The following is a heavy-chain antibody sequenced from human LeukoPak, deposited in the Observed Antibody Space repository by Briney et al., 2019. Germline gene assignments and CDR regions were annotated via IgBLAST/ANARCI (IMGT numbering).Heavy chain of an antibody. D-gene: IGHD6-19*01. J-gene: IGHJ4*02. CDR3: ARDGKQWLVLGYFDY. CDR2: ISYDGSNK. Sequence: GRSLRLSCAASGFTFSSYAMHWVRQAPGKGLEWVAVISYDGSNKYYADSVKGRFTISRDNPKNTLYLQMNSLRAEDTAVYYCARDGKQWLVLGYFDYWGQGTLVTVSS. V-gene: IGHV3-30-3*01. CDR1: GFTFSSYA.